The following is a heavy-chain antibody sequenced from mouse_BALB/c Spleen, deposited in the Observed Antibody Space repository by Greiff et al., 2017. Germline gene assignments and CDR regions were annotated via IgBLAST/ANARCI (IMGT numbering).Heavy chain of an antibody. CDR1: GYTFTSYW. Sequence: EVQLQQSGTVLARPGASVKMSCKASGYTFTSYWMHWVKQRPGQGLEWIGAIYPGNSDTSYNQKFKGKAKLTAVTSTSTAYMELSSLTNEDSAVYYCTRSAYYRYDGDFDYWGQGTTRTVSS. D-gene: IGHD2-14*01. V-gene: IGHV1-5*01. CDR2: IYPGNSDT. J-gene: IGHJ2*01. CDR3: TRSAYYRYDGDFDY.